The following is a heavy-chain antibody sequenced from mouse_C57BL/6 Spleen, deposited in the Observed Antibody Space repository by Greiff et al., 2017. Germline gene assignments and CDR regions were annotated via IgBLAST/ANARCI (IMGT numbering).Heavy chain of an antibody. Sequence: QVQLQQPGAELVKPGASVTLSCKASGYTFTSYWMHWVKQRPGQGLEWIGMIHPNSGSTNYNEKFKSKATLTVDKSSSTAYMQLSSLTSEDSAVYYCARWVTGTNYYAMDYWGQGTSVTVSS. J-gene: IGHJ4*01. CDR1: GYTFTSYW. V-gene: IGHV1-64*01. CDR2: IHPNSGST. CDR3: ARWVTGTNYYAMDY. D-gene: IGHD4-1*01.